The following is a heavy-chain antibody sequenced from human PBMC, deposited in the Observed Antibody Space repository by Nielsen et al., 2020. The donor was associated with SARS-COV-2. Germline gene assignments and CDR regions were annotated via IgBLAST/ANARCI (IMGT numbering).Heavy chain of an antibody. D-gene: IGHD6-19*01. CDR3: AREDYSNSWYDY. J-gene: IGHJ4*02. CDR1: GFTFDDYA. Sequence: GGSLRLSCAASGFTFDDYAMHWVRQAPGKGLEWVSGISWNSGSIVYADSVKGRFTISRDNAKNSLYLQMNSLRPEDTAVYFCAREDYSNSWYDYWGQGALVTVSS. CDR2: ISWNSGSI. V-gene: IGHV3-9*01.